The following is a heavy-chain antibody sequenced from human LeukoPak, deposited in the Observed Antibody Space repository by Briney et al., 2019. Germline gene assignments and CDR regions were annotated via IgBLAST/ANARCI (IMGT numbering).Heavy chain of an antibody. CDR1: GFTFSSYG. CDR2: ISGSGGTT. J-gene: IGHJ4*02. Sequence: GGTLRLSCAASGFTFSSYGMSWVRQAPGKGLEWVSGISGSGGTTYYADSVKGRFTISRDNSKNTLYLQMNSLRAEDTAVYYCAKGLGYCSSTSCFRFDYWGQGTLVTVSS. D-gene: IGHD2-2*01. V-gene: IGHV3-23*01. CDR3: AKGLGYCSSTSCFRFDY.